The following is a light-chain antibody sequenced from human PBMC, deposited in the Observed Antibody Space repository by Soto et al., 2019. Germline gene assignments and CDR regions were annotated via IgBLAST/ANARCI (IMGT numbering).Light chain of an antibody. Sequence: QLVLTQPPSVSGAPGQRVTISCTGSSSNIGAGYDVHWYQQRPGTAPKLLIFGNNNRPSGVPDRFSGSKSGTSASLAITGLQAEDEGDYYCQSYDSTLSARYVFGSGTQLTVL. J-gene: IGLJ1*01. CDR3: QSYDSTLSARYV. CDR2: GNN. CDR1: SSNIGAGYD. V-gene: IGLV1-40*01.